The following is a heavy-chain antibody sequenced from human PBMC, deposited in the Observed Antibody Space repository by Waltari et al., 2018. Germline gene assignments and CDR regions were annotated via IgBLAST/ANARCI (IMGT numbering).Heavy chain of an antibody. V-gene: IGHV4-59*01. D-gene: IGHD3-3*01. Sequence: QVQLQESGPGLVKPSETLSLTCPVSGGPISSYYWSWIRQPPGKGLEWIGYIYYSGSTNYNPSLKSRVTIPVDTSKNQFSLKLSSVTAADTAVYYCARASPRFLEWLSDAFDIWGQGTMVTVSS. CDR1: GGPISSYY. CDR2: IYYSGST. CDR3: ARASPRFLEWLSDAFDI. J-gene: IGHJ3*02.